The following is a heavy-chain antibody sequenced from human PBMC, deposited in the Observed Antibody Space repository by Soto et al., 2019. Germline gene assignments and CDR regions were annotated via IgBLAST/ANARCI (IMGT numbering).Heavy chain of an antibody. Sequence: EVQLVESGGGLVKPGGSLRLSYAASGFTFSSYSMNWVRQAPGKGLEWVSSISTTSSFIYSADSVKGRFTISKDNAKNSLYLQKNSLRAADTAVYYCAREGSLYVDSVSSCFDYWGQGTLVTVSS. D-gene: IGHD4-17*01. CDR1: GFTFSSYS. CDR3: AREGSLYVDSVSSCFDY. V-gene: IGHV3-21*02. CDR2: ISTTSSFI. J-gene: IGHJ4*02.